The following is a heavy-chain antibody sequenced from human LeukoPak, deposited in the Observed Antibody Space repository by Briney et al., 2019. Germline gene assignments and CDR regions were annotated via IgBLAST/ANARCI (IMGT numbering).Heavy chain of an antibody. J-gene: IGHJ3*02. CDR3: ARESDVEVVPAAVDAFDI. CDR2: ISAYNGNT. V-gene: IGHV1-18*01. CDR1: GYTFTSYG. Sequence: GASVKVSCKASGYTFTSYGISWVRQAPGQGLEWMGWISAYNGNTNYAQKLQGRVTMTTDTSTSTAYMELRSLRSDDTAVYYCARESDVEVVPAAVDAFDIWGQGTMVTVSS. D-gene: IGHD2-2*01.